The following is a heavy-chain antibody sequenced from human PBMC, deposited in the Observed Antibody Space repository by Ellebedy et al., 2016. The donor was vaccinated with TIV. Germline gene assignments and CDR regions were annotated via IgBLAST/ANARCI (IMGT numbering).Heavy chain of an antibody. Sequence: AASVKVSCKSSGYTFIDYGVTWVRQAPGQGIDWMGWVSDYSGNTNYAENLQGRVTMTTDTSTNTAYMELRSLRSDDTAAYFCARYSGSGTYYRNGMDVWGQGTTVTVSS. CDR2: VSDYSGNT. J-gene: IGHJ6*02. CDR1: GYTFIDYG. CDR3: ARYSGSGTYYRNGMDV. D-gene: IGHD3-10*01. V-gene: IGHV1-18*01.